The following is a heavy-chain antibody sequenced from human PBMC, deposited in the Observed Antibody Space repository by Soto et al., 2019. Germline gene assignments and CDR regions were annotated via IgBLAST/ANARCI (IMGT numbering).Heavy chain of an antibody. CDR1: AFTFSDYA. D-gene: IGHD1-26*01. J-gene: IGHJ2*01. CDR3: ARDARIGTDWYFDL. Sequence: QVQLVESGGGVVQPGRSLRLSCVGSAFTFSDYAIHWVRQAPGKGLDWVAAISYDGSGTYYADSVKGRFTISRDNSKNTLYLQMSSLAVEDTAVYYCARDARIGTDWYFDLWGRGTLVTLSS. CDR2: ISYDGSGT. V-gene: IGHV3-30-3*01.